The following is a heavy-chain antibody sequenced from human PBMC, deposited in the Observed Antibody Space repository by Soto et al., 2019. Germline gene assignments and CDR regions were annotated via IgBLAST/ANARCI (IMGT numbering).Heavy chain of an antibody. J-gene: IGHJ6*02. CDR2: ISSSSSYI. Sequence: GGSLRLSCAASGFTFSSYSMNWVRQAPGKGLEWVSSISSSSSYIYYADSVKGRFTISRDNSKNTLYLQMNSLRAEDTAVYYCARERGAGSGSSNYYYYYGMDVWGQGTTVTVSS. V-gene: IGHV3-21*01. CDR3: ARERGAGSGSSNYYYYYGMDV. D-gene: IGHD3-10*01. CDR1: GFTFSSYS.